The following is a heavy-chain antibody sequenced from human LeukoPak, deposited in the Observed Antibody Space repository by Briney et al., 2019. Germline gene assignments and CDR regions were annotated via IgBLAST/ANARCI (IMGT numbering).Heavy chain of an antibody. CDR1: GGSISSYY. CDR3: ARDQGYSGSYHQH. D-gene: IGHD1-26*01. Sequence: SETLSLTCTVSGGSISSYYWSWIRQPPGKGLEWIGYIYYSGSTNYNPSLKSRVTISVDTSKNQFSLKLSSVTAADTAVYYCARDQGYSGSYHQHWGQGTLVTVSS. CDR2: IYYSGST. V-gene: IGHV4-59*12. J-gene: IGHJ1*01.